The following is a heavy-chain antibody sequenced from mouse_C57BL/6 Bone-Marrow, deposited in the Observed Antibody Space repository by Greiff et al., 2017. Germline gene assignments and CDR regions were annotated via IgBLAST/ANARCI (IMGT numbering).Heavy chain of an antibody. J-gene: IGHJ4*01. V-gene: IGHV1-50*01. CDR3: ARELIAMDY. CDR1: GYTFTSYW. Sequence: VQLQHPGAELVKPGASVKLSCKASGYTFTSYWMQWVKQRPGQGLEWIGEIDPSDSYTNYNQKFKGKATLTVDTSSSTAYMQLSSLTSEDSAVYYCARELIAMDYWGQGTSVTVSS. CDR2: IDPSDSYT. D-gene: IGHD1-3*01.